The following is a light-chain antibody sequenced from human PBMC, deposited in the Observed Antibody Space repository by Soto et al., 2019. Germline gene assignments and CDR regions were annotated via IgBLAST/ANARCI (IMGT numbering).Light chain of an antibody. Sequence: EIVMTQSPATLSVSPGDGATLSCRASQSVDSNLAWYQQKPGQAPRLLIYGEFNRVTGIPDRFSGSGSGTDFTLTISRLEPEDYAVYHCQQYGSSPITFGQGTRLEIK. CDR2: GEF. J-gene: IGKJ5*01. CDR3: QQYGSSPIT. V-gene: IGKV3-20*01. CDR1: QSVDSN.